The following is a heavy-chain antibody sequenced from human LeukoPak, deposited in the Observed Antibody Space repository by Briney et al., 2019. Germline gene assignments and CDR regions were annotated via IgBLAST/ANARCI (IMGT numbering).Heavy chain of an antibody. V-gene: IGHV3-7*01. CDR3: ARETPDSSGWD. CDR1: GFTFSTYW. D-gene: IGHD6-19*01. J-gene: IGHJ4*02. CDR2: IKQDGSHK. Sequence: GGSLRLSCAASGFTFSTYWMSWVRQAPGHGLEWLANIKQDGSHKNYVDSVKVRFTISRDNAKSSLYLQMNSLRAEDTAVYYCARETPDSSGWDWGQGTLVTVSS.